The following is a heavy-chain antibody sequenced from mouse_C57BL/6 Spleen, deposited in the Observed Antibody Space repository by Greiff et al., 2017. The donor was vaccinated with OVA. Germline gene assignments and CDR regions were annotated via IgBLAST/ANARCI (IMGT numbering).Heavy chain of an antibody. V-gene: IGHV3-6*01. CDR3: ARDWDGAWFAY. CDR1: GYSITSGYY. D-gene: IGHD4-1*01. J-gene: IGHJ3*01. Sequence: VQLQQSGPGLVKPSQSLSLTCSVTGYSITSGYYWNWIRQFPGNKLEWMGYISYDGSNNYNPSLKNRISITRDTSKNQFFLKLNSVTTEDTATYYCARDWDGAWFAYWGQGTLVTVSA. CDR2: ISYDGSN.